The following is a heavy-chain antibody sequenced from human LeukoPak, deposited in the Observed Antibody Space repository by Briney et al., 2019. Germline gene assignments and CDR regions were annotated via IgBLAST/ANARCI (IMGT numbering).Heavy chain of an antibody. V-gene: IGHV4-38-2*01. CDR1: GYSISSVYY. J-gene: IGHJ4*02. Sequence: SETLSLTCAVSGYSISSVYYWGWIRQPPGKGLEWIGSIYHSGSTYYNPSLKSRVTISVDTSKNQFSLKLSPVTAADTAVYYCARLFWGYGGHYFDYWGQGTLVTVSS. CDR3: ARLFWGYGGHYFDY. CDR2: IYHSGST. D-gene: IGHD4-23*01.